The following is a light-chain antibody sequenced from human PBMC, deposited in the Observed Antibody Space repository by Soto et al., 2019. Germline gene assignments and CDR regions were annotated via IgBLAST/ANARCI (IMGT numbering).Light chain of an antibody. V-gene: IGKV3-20*01. CDR3: KQYVTSPWA. CDR1: QSVSSSF. CDR2: GAS. Sequence: EIVLTQSPGTLSLSPGERATLSCRASQSVSSSFLAWYQQKPGQAPRLLIYGASNRATGIPDRLSGSGSGTDFTLTISRLDPEDFAVYYCKQYVTSPWAFCQGTKVAIE. J-gene: IGKJ1*01.